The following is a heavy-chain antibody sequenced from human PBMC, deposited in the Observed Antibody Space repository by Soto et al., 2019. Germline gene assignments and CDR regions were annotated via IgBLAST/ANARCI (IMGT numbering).Heavy chain of an antibody. CDR3: ARDCSSSSCYGRAFDV. J-gene: IGHJ3*01. Sequence: QVQLQESGPGLVKPSGTLSLTCAVSSGSISSTNWWSWVRQSPGKGLEWIGEIYHSGSINYNPSLKSRVTMSRDKAKDQFSLKLSSVTAADTAVYYCARDCSSSSCYGRAFDVWGQGTMVTVSS. D-gene: IGHD2-2*01. V-gene: IGHV4-4*02. CDR1: SGSISSTNW. CDR2: IYHSGSI.